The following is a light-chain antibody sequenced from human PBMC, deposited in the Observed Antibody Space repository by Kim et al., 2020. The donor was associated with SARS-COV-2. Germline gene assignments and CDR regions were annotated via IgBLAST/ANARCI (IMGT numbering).Light chain of an antibody. CDR1: HSVTNNL. Sequence: LSSSPGERATLCCRASHSVTNNLLSWYQQKPGQPPRLLIHGASNRAPGIPDRFTGSGSGTDFTLTISRLDPEDFAKYFCQQNGGNFGGGTKVDIK. J-gene: IGKJ4*01. CDR2: GAS. V-gene: IGKV3-20*01. CDR3: QQNGGN.